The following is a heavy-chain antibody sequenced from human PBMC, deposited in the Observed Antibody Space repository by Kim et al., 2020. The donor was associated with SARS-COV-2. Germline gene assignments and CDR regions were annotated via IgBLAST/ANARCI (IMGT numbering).Heavy chain of an antibody. CDR3: ATVEVRVAATRSDDYYYGMDV. CDR1: GYTLTELS. CDR2: FDPEDGET. V-gene: IGHV1-24*01. Sequence: ASVKVSCKVSGYTLTELSMHWVRQAPGKGLEWMGGFDPEDGETIYAQKFQGRVTMTEDTSTDTAYMELSSLRSEDTAVYYCATVEVRVAATRSDDYYYGMDVWGQGTTVTVSS. J-gene: IGHJ6*02. D-gene: IGHD2-15*01.